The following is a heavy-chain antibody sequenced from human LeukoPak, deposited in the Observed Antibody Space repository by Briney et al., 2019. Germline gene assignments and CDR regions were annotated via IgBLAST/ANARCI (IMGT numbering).Heavy chain of an antibody. CDR3: ASLLTVAGAIVDY. CDR1: GFTFSSYS. V-gene: IGHV3-21*01. CDR2: ISSSSSYI. J-gene: IGHJ4*02. Sequence: GGSLRLSCAASGFTFSSYSMNWVRQAPGKGLEWVSSISSSSSYIYYADSVKGRFTISRDNAKNSLYLQMNSLRAEDTAVYYCASLLTVAGAIVDYWGQGTLVTVSS. D-gene: IGHD3-9*01.